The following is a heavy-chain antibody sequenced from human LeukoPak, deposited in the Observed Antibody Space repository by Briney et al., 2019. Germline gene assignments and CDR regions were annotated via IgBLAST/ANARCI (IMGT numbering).Heavy chain of an antibody. CDR3: ASGGQYYQYGMDV. Sequence: GASVKVSCKASGYTFARYYIHWVRQAPGQGLEWMGRVIPILGIRNYAQKFQGRVTITADKSTSTAYMELSGLRSDDTGVYYCASGGQYYQYGMDVWGQGTTVTVSS. D-gene: IGHD2-2*01. V-gene: IGHV1-69*02. CDR2: VIPILGIR. J-gene: IGHJ6*02. CDR1: GYTFARYY.